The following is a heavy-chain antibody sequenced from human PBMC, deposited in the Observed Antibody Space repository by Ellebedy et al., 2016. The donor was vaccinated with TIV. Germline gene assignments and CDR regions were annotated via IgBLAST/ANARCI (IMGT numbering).Heavy chain of an antibody. D-gene: IGHD3-10*01. CDR1: GFTFSGHL. CDR2: IRFDGNNA. V-gene: IGHV3-30*02. Sequence: GESLKISCAASGFTFSGHLMNWLRQAPGKGLEWVAFIRFDGNNAYYADSAKGRFTISRDNSKNTLYLQMDSLRVEETAVYYCASDRGNYGGAPYNGMDIWGQGTTVTVSS. J-gene: IGHJ6*02. CDR3: ASDRGNYGGAPYNGMDI.